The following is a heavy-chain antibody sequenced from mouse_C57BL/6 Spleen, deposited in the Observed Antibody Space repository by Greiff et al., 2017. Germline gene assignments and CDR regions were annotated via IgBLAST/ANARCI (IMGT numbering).Heavy chain of an antibody. J-gene: IGHJ1*03. V-gene: IGHV7-3*01. D-gene: IGHD2-4*01. Sequence: EVQGVESGGGLVQPGGSLSLSCAASGFTFTDYYMSWVRQPPGKALEWLGFIRNKANGYTTEYSASVKGRFTISRDNSQSILYLQMNALRAEDSATYYCARENYYDYDGYFDVWGTGTTVTVSS. CDR3: ARENYYDYDGYFDV. CDR1: GFTFTDYY. CDR2: IRNKANGYTT.